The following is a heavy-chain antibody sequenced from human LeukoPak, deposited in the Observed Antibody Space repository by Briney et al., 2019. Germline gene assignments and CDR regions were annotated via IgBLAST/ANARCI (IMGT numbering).Heavy chain of an antibody. D-gene: IGHD5-24*01. V-gene: IGHV4-34*01. Sequence: SETLSLTCAVYGGSFSGYYWSWIRQPPGKGLEWIGEINHSGSTYYNPSLKSRVTISVDTSKNQFSLKLSSVTAADTAVYYCARFGRDGYNPWGQGTLVTVSS. CDR3: ARFGRDGYNP. CDR2: INHSGST. CDR1: GGSFSGYY. J-gene: IGHJ4*02.